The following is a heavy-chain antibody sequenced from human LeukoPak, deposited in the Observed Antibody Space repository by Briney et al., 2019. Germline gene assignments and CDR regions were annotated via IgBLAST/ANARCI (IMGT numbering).Heavy chain of an antibody. CDR1: GFTFSSYA. CDR3: AKTPTVTPNYYYYYMDV. Sequence: GGSLRLSCAASGFTFSSYAMSWVRQAPGKGLEWVSTISGGGDSTYYADSVKGRFTTSRDNSKNTLSLQMNSLRAEDTAVYYCAKTPTVTPNYYYYYMDVWGKGTTVTVSS. CDR2: ISGGGDST. J-gene: IGHJ6*03. D-gene: IGHD4-11*01. V-gene: IGHV3-23*01.